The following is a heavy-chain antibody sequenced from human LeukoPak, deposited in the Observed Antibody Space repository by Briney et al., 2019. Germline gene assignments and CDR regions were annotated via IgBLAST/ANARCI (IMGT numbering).Heavy chain of an antibody. D-gene: IGHD1-26*01. Sequence: ASVKVSCKTSGYTFTNYYMHWVRQAPGQGLEWMGWINPNSAATNYAQRFQGRVTMTRDTSITTAYMELSRLTSDDTAVYYCARIRGGNNYHFDYWGQGTLVTVSS. V-gene: IGHV1-2*02. J-gene: IGHJ4*02. CDR2: INPNSAAT. CDR1: GYTFTNYY. CDR3: ARIRGGNNYHFDY.